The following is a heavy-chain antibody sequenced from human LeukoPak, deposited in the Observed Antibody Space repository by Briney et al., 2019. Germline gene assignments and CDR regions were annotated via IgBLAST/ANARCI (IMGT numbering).Heavy chain of an antibody. CDR2: INWIGGST. J-gene: IGHJ4*02. CDR1: GFTFDDYG. CDR3: ARYYDYGSGSYTFDY. D-gene: IGHD3-10*01. V-gene: IGHV3-20*04. Sequence: GGSLRLSCAAPGFTFDDYGMSWVRQAPGKGLEWVSGINWIGGSTGYADSVKGRFTISRDNAKNSLYLQMNSLRAEDTALYYCARYYDYGSGSYTFDYWGQGTLVTVSS.